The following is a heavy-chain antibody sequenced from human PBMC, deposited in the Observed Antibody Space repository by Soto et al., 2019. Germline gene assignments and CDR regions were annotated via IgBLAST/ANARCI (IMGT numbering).Heavy chain of an antibody. V-gene: IGHV2-5*02. J-gene: IGHJ6*02. Sequence: QITLKESGPTVVQPTQTLTLTCSFSGFSLSTSAEGVAWIRQPPGKALEWLALIYWDDDERYSPFLKSRLTVAEDPSKTHVVLAMTNMDTEDTANYCCARTAGRGAAMVVWGQGATVTVSS. CDR3: ARTAGRGAAMVV. D-gene: IGHD2-15*01. CDR1: GFSLSTSAEG. CDR2: IYWDDDE.